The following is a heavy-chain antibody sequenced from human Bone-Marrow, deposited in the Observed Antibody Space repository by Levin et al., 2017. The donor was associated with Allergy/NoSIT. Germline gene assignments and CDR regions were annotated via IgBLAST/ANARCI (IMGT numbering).Heavy chain of an antibody. J-gene: IGHJ5*02. CDR2: IKQDGSEK. CDR1: GFTFSSYW. V-gene: IGHV3-7*01. Sequence: GESLKISCAASGFTFSSYWMSWVRQAPGKGLEWVANIKQDGSEKCYVDSVKGRVTISRDNAKNSLDLQMNSLRAEDTAVYYCARDRGLLRRLFIAVAAPHWFDPWGQGTLVTVSS. CDR3: ARDRGLLRRLFIAVAAPHWFDP. D-gene: IGHD6-19*01.